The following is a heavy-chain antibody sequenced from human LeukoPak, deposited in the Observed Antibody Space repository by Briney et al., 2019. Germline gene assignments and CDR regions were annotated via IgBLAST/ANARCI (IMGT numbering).Heavy chain of an antibody. CDR2: INPNSGGT. J-gene: IGHJ4*02. Sequence: ASVKVSCKASGYTFTGYYMHWVRQAPGQGLEWMGWINPNSGGTNYAQKFQGRVTMTRDTSISTAYMELSRLRSDDTAVYYCARGAVYYYGPDDYWGQGTLVTVSS. V-gene: IGHV1-2*02. CDR1: GYTFTGYY. CDR3: ARGAVYYYGPDDY. D-gene: IGHD3-10*01.